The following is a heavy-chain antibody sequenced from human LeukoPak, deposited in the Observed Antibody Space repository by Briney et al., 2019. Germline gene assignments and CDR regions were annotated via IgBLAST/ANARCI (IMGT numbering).Heavy chain of an antibody. J-gene: IGHJ6*02. CDR1: GFTFSSYE. V-gene: IGHV3-48*03. Sequence: GGSLRLPCAASGFTFSSYEMNWVRQAPGKGLEWVSYISSSGSTIYYADSVKGQFTISRDNAKNSLYLQMNSLRAEDTAVYYCARDRVAARPHYYYYYGMDVWGQGTTVTVSS. D-gene: IGHD6-6*01. CDR2: ISSSGSTI. CDR3: ARDRVAARPHYYYYYGMDV.